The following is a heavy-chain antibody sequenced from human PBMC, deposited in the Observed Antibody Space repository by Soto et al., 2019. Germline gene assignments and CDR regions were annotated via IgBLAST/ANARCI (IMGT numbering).Heavy chain of an antibody. V-gene: IGHV3-23*01. CDR2: ISGSGGST. D-gene: IGHD2-2*02. CDR3: ARGLGYCSSTSGYIWFDY. CDR1: GFTFSTYA. Sequence: GGALRLSCADSGFTFSTYAMSWVRQAPGKGLEWVSAISGSGGSTYYADSVKGRFTISRDNSKNTLFLQMNSLRAEDTAVHYCARGLGYCSSTSGYIWFDYWGQGTLVTVSS. J-gene: IGHJ4*02.